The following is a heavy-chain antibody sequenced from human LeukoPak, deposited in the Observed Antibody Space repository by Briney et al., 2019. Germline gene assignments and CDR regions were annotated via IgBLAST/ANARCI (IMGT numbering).Heavy chain of an antibody. CDR3: AKAWKYSSTWYQDHFDY. D-gene: IGHD6-13*01. CDR1: GFTFSDHA. CDR2: VSASGGSP. Sequence: GGSLRLSCAASGFTFSDHAMTWVRQAPGKGLEWVSTVSASGGSPYYADSVKGRFTISRDNSKNTLFLQMNSLRAEDTAVYYCAKAWKYSSTWYQDHFDYWGQGTLVTVSS. J-gene: IGHJ4*02. V-gene: IGHV3-23*01.